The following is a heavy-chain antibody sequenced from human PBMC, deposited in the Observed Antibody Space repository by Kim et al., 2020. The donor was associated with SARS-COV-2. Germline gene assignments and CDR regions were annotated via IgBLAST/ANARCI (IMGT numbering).Heavy chain of an antibody. J-gene: IGHJ2*01. D-gene: IGHD3-9*01. CDR3: ARDLRYFDLDL. CDR1: GGSISSSSYY. V-gene: IGHV4-39*07. CDR2: IYYSVST. Sequence: SETLSLTCTVSGGSISSSSYYWGWIRQPPGKGLEWIGSIYYSVSTYYNPSLKSRVTISVDTSKNQFSLKLSSVTAADTAVYYCARDLRYFDLDLWGRGTLVTVSS.